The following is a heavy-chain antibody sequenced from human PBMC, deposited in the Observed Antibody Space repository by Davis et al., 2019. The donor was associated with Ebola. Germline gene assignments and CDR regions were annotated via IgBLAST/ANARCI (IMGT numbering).Heavy chain of an antibody. CDR2: IRSDGSVK. CDR1: GFTFSISG. J-gene: IGHJ5*02. CDR3: AGAEGYGALFS. Sequence: GGSLRLSCVASGFTFSISGMHWVRQAPGKGLEWVAFIRSDGSVKYYADSLKGRFTISRDNAKNSLYLQLHSLRVEDTAVYSCAGAEGYGALFSWGQGAMVTVSS. V-gene: IGHV3-30*02. D-gene: IGHD4/OR15-4a*01.